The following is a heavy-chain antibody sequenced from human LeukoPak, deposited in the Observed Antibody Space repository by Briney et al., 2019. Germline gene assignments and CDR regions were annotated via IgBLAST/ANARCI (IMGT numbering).Heavy chain of an antibody. J-gene: IGHJ4*02. CDR1: GHTFSSNY. V-gene: IGHV1-46*01. D-gene: IGHD6-19*01. CDR2: INPSGYT. Sequence: GASVKVSCKASGHTFSSNYIHWVRQAPGQGLEWMGIINPSGYTTYAQKFQGRVTMTRDTSTSTVYMELSSLRSEDTAVYYCARFAVHRRLAVNGQFGLDYWGQGSLVIVSS. CDR3: ARFAVHRRLAVNGQFGLDY.